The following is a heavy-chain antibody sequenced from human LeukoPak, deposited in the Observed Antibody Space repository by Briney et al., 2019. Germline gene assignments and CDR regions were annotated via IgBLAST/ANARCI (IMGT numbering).Heavy chain of an antibody. V-gene: IGHV3-15*01. Sequence: GGSLRLSWAASGFTFSNAWMSWVRQAPGKGLEWDGRIISKVDGGTADYAAPVKGRFTISRDDSKNTVYLQMNSLKTEDTAVYYCTTSGPRRVVEDYWGQGTLVTVSS. CDR3: TTSGPRRVVEDY. J-gene: IGHJ4*02. CDR2: IISKVDGGTA. CDR1: GFTFSNAW. D-gene: IGHD3-10*01.